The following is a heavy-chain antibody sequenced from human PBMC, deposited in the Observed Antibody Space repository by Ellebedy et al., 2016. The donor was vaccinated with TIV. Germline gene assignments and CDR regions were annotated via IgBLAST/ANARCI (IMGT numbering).Heavy chain of an antibody. CDR1: GFTFTRYA. CDR2: IASNSVT. D-gene: IGHD4-17*01. V-gene: IGHV3-23*01. CDR3: AKDPADAGYGEDDF. Sequence: GGSLRLSCAASGFTFTRYAMNWVRQAPGKGLAWVSAIASNSVTFYADSVKGRFIISRDNSKNTLYLQMNSLRADDTAFYYCAKDPADAGYGEDDFWGRGTLVTVSS. J-gene: IGHJ4*02.